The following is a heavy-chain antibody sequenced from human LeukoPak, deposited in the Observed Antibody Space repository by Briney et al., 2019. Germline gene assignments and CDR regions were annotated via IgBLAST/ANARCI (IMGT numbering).Heavy chain of an antibody. V-gene: IGHV4-38-2*02. Sequence: PSETLSLTCTVSGCSISSTYYGGRIRQPPGKGLEWIATISHSGSTYYNPSLRSRVTISVDTSKNQFSLKLSSVTAADTAVYYCTRVNTPVATFDYWGQGTLVTVSS. CDR3: TRVNTPVATFDY. D-gene: IGHD5-18*01. CDR1: GCSISSTYY. J-gene: IGHJ4*02. CDR2: ISHSGST.